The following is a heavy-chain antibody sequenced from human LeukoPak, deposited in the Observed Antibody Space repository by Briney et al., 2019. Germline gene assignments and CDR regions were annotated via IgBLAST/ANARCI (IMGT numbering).Heavy chain of an antibody. J-gene: IGHJ6*03. CDR1: GGSISSYY. CDR3: AGEGVVPADYYYYMDV. Sequence: SETLSLTCTVSGGSISSYYWSWIRQPAGKGLEWIGRIYTSGSTNYNPSLKSRVTMSVDTSKNQFSLKLSSVTAADTAVYYCAGEGVVPADYYYYMDVWGKGTTVTISS. D-gene: IGHD2-2*01. V-gene: IGHV4-4*07. CDR2: IYTSGST.